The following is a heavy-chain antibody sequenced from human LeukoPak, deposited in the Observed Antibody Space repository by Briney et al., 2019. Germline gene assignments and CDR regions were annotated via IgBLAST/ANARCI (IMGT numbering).Heavy chain of an antibody. CDR1: GFTFSSYN. Sequence: GGSLRLSCAASGFTFSSYNMNWVRQAPGKGLEWVSSISSSSSYIYYADSVKGRFTISRDNAKNSLYLQMNSLRAEDTAVYYCARDRAEYYYYYMDVWGKGTTVTVSS. CDR3: ARDRAEYYYYYMDV. V-gene: IGHV3-21*01. CDR2: ISSSSSYI. J-gene: IGHJ6*03.